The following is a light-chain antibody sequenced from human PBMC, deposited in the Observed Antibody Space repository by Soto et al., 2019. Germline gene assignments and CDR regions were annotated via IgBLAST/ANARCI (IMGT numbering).Light chain of an antibody. Sequence: DIRMTQSPSSLSASIGETVTVTCRASQSISRYLNWYQQKPGKAPTLLISAASSLERGVPLRFSGGGSGTEFTLTISSLQPEDFATYYCQQSYSTPWTFGQGTKV. CDR3: QQSYSTPWT. CDR1: QSISRY. V-gene: IGKV1-39*01. CDR2: AAS. J-gene: IGKJ1*01.